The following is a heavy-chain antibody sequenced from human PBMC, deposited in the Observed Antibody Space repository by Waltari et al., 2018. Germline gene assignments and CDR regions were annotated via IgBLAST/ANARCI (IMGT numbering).Heavy chain of an antibody. CDR1: GYTLTELS. Sequence: QVQLVQSGAEVKKPGASVKVSCKVSGYTLTELSMHWVRQAPGKGLEWMGGFDPEDGETIYAQKFQGRVTMTEDTSTDTAYMELSSLRSEDTAVYYCATGTPVGSRIVVVLDYWGQGTLVTVSS. CDR2: FDPEDGET. D-gene: IGHD3-22*01. CDR3: ATGTPVGSRIVVVLDY. J-gene: IGHJ4*02. V-gene: IGHV1-24*01.